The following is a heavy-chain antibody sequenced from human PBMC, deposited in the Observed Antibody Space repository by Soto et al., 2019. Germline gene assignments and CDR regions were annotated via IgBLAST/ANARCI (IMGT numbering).Heavy chain of an antibody. J-gene: IGHJ5*02. CDR1: RYTFTNND. CDR2: MNPGSGDT. Sequence: SLKGSCKACRYTFTNNDASWVRQATGQGLEGMGWMNPGSGDTGYAQKSQGRVTMTRDISIATAYMELNSLTSEDTAIYYCARMESFGSLNWFDPWGQGTLVTVSS. CDR3: ARMESFGSLNWFDP. V-gene: IGHV1-8*01. D-gene: IGHD5-18*01.